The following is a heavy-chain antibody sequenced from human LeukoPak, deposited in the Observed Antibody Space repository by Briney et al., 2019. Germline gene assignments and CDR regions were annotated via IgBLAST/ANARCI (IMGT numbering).Heavy chain of an antibody. D-gene: IGHD6-13*01. CDR3: ARDQIGSW. Sequence: GGSLRLSCEASGFTFSDYYLSWIRQAPGKGLEWISYISGSSSHINYADSVKGRFTISRHNAKKSVYLQMDSLRVEDTAVYYCARDQIGSWWGQGTLVIVSS. CDR2: ISGSSSHI. J-gene: IGHJ4*02. CDR1: GFTFSDYY. V-gene: IGHV3-11*06.